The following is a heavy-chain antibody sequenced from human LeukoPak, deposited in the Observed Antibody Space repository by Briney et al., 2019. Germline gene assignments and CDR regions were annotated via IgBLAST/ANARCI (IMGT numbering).Heavy chain of an antibody. V-gene: IGHV1-8*01. CDR2: MNPNSGNT. D-gene: IGHD3-3*01. J-gene: IGHJ5*02. CDR1: GYTFTSYD. Sequence: GASVKVSCKASGYTFTSYDINWVRQATGQGLEWMGWMNPNSGNTGYAQKFQGRVTMTRNTSISTAYMELSSLRSEDTAVYYCARGLYYFTYYDFRSGYSNWFDPWGQGTLVTVSS. CDR3: ARGLYYFTYYDFRSGYSNWFDP.